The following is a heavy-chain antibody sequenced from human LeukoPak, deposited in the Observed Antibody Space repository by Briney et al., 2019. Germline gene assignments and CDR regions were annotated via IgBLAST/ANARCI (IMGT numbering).Heavy chain of an antibody. V-gene: IGHV5-51*01. CDR3: ASSYDSSGIHAFDI. J-gene: IGHJ3*02. D-gene: IGHD3-22*01. CDR1: GYSFTNYW. CDR2: IYPADSDT. Sequence: GESLKISCKGFGYSFTNYWIGWVRQMPGKGLEWMGIIYPADSDTRYSPSFQGQVTISADKSISTAYLQWSSLKASDTAMYYCASSYDSSGIHAFDIWGQGTMVTVSS.